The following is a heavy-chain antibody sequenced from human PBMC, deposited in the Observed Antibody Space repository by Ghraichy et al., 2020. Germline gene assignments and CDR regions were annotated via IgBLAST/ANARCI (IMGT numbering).Heavy chain of an antibody. J-gene: IGHJ4*02. Sequence: GGSLRLSCAASGFTFSSYGMHWVRQAPGKGLEWVAVISYDGSNKYYADSVKGRFTISRDNSKNTLYLQMNSLRAEDTAVYYCAKDSIYVWFGELLSGYFDYWGQGTLVTVSS. CDR1: GFTFSSYG. D-gene: IGHD3-10*01. V-gene: IGHV3-30*18. CDR3: AKDSIYVWFGELLSGYFDY. CDR2: ISYDGSNK.